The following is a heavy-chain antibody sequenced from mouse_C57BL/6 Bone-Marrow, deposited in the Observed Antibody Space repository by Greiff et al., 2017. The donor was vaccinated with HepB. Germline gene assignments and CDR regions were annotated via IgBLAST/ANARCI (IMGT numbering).Heavy chain of an antibody. Sequence: VQLQQSGAELVKPGASVKISCKASGYTFTDYYINWVKQRPGQGLEWIGKIGPGSGSTYYNEKLKGKATLTADKSSNTAYMQLSSLPSEDSTVYFCARERRLRLHYAMDYWGQGTSVTVSS. J-gene: IGHJ4*01. CDR2: IGPGSGST. CDR1: GYTFTDYY. CDR3: ARERRLRLHYAMDY. D-gene: IGHD3-2*02. V-gene: IGHV1-77*01.